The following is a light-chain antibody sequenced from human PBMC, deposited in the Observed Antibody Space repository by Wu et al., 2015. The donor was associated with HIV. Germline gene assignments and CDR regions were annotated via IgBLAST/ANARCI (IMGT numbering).Light chain of an antibody. Sequence: EVVLIQSPGTLSLSPGERATLSCRASQSVSSSYLAWYQQKPGQAPRLLIYGASSRATGIPDRFSGSGSGTDFTLTISRLEPEDFAVYYCQQYGSXPPWTFGQGTKVEIK. CDR1: QSVSSSY. CDR2: GAS. J-gene: IGKJ1*01. CDR3: QQYGSXPPWT. V-gene: IGKV3-20*01.